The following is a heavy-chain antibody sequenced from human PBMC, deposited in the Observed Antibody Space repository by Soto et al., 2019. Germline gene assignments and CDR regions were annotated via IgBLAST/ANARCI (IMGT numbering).Heavy chain of an antibody. CDR1: GFTFSSYG. J-gene: IGHJ6*02. CDR2: ISYDGSNK. V-gene: IGHV3-30*18. Sequence: QPGGSLRLSCAASGFTFSSYGMHWVRQAPGKGLEWVAVISYDGSNKYYADSVKGRFTISRDNSKNTLYLQMNSLRAEDTAVYYCAKDGVRASKSHMAVWGQGTTVTVSS. CDR3: AKDGVRASKSHMAV. D-gene: IGHD3-16*01.